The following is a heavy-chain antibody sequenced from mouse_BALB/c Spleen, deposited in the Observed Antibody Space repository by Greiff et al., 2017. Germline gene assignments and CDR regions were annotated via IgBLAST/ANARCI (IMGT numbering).Heavy chain of an antibody. CDR1: GFTFSSYG. CDR3: ARHEDYPYFDY. J-gene: IGHJ2*01. Sequence: EVKLVESGGDLVKPGGSLKLSCAASGFTFSSYGMSWVRQTTDKRLEWVATISSGGSYTYYPDSVKGRFTISRDNAKNTLYLQMSSLKSEDTAMYYCARHEDYPYFDYWGQGTTLTVSS. D-gene: IGHD5-5*01. CDR2: ISSGGSYT. V-gene: IGHV5-6*01.